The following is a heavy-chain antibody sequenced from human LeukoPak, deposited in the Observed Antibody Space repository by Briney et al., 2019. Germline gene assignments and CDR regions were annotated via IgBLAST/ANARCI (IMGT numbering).Heavy chain of an antibody. CDR2: IYYSGST. J-gene: IGHJ3*02. V-gene: IGHV4-31*03. Sequence: PSQTLSLTCTVSGGSISSGGYSWSWIRQHPGKGLEWIGYIYYSGSTYYNPSLKSRVTISVDTSKNQFSLKLSSVTAADTAVYHCARWTYYFDAFDIWGQGTMVTVSS. CDR1: GGSISSGGYS. CDR3: ARWTYYFDAFDI. D-gene: IGHD3-10*01.